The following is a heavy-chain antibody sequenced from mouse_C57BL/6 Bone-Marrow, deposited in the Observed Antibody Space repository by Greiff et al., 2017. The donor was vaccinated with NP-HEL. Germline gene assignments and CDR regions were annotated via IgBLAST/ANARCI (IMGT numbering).Heavy chain of an antibody. CDR3: ARSIAVTTRAY. D-gene: IGHD2-1*01. CDR2: INPSTGGT. J-gene: IGHJ3*01. Sequence: VQLQQSGPELVKPGASVKISCKASGYSFTGYYMHWVKQSSEKSLEWIGEINPSTGGTSYNQKFKGKATLTVDKSSSTAYMQLKSLTSEDSAVYYCARSIAVTTRAYWGQGTLVTVSA. CDR1: GYSFTGYY. V-gene: IGHV1-43*01.